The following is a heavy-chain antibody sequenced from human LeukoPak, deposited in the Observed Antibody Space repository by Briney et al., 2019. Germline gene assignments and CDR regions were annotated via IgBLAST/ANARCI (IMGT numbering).Heavy chain of an antibody. CDR2: ISRNGDDR. CDR3: ATENDYLDF. CDR1: GFSLSNYG. J-gene: IGHJ4*02. V-gene: IGHV3-23*01. D-gene: IGHD2/OR15-2a*01. Sequence: PGGSLRLSCVVSGFSLSNYGMPWVRQAPGKGLEWVSAISRNGDDRYYTDSVTGRFTVSRDTSKNTLYLEMNFVRVDDTAIYLCATENDYLDFWGKGVLVTVSS.